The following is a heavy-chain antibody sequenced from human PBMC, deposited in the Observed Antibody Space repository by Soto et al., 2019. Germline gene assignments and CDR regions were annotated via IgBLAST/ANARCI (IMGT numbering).Heavy chain of an antibody. Sequence: SEKVSCKDSGGTFSSYAISWVRQAPGQGLEWMGGIIPIFGTANYAQKFQGRVTITADESTSTAYMELSSLRSEDTAVYYCARRVGSGSNPMENYYYYYGMDVWGQGTTVTVSS. D-gene: IGHD3-10*01. CDR3: ARRVGSGSNPMENYYYYYGMDV. V-gene: IGHV1-69*13. CDR2: IIPIFGTA. CDR1: GGTFSSYA. J-gene: IGHJ6*02.